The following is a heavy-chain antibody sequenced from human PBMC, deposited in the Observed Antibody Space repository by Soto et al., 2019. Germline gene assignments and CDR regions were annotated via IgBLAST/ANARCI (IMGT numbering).Heavy chain of an antibody. D-gene: IGHD4-17*01. V-gene: IGHV3-30*03. CDR3: ARGATDYGLFFFDY. CDR2: ISYDGTDK. Sequence: ESGGGVVQPGRSLRLSCAASGFTFNNYAMHWVRQAAGKGLEWVAVISYDGTDKYFGDSVKGRCTVSRDNSKNTLSLQMNSLRVEDTAVYYCARGATDYGLFFFDYWGQGTLVTVSS. J-gene: IGHJ4*02. CDR1: GFTFNNYA.